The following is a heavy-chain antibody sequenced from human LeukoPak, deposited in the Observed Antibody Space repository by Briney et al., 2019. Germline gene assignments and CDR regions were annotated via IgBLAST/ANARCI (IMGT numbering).Heavy chain of an antibody. CDR3: ARHGVYSGYDPIWGLAAANY. D-gene: IGHD5-12*01. Sequence: GESLKISCKGSGYSLTSYWIGWVRQMPGKGLEWVGRIDPSDSYTNYSPPFQGHVTISADKSISTAYLQWSSLKASDTAMYYCARHGVYSGYDPIWGLAAANYWGQGTLVTVSS. V-gene: IGHV5-10-1*01. J-gene: IGHJ4*02. CDR2: IDPSDSYT. CDR1: GYSLTSYW.